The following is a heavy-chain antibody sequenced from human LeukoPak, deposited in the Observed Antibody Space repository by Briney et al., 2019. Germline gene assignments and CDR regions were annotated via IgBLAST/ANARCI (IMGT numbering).Heavy chain of an antibody. CDR3: ARGDDYRLFDY. J-gene: IGHJ4*02. V-gene: IGHV3-33*01. Sequence: GGSLRLSCAASGFSFSSYGMHWVRQAPGKGLESVAVIWYDGSITYYADSVKGRFTISRDNSKNTLYLQMNSLRAEDTAVYYCARGDDYRLFDYWGQGTLVTVSS. D-gene: IGHD4-11*01. CDR2: IWYDGSIT. CDR1: GFSFSSYG.